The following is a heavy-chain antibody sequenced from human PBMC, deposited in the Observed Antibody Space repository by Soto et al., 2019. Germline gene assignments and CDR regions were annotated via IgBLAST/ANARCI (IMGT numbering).Heavy chain of an antibody. CDR3: AKYYDSNLNSLVRALDR. J-gene: IGHJ3*01. CDR2: INPNSGGT. V-gene: IGHV1-2*02. Sequence: ASVKVSCTTSGSTFPGYYMHWVRKATGQLLEWMGWINPNSGGTNYAQKFQGRVTMTRDTSISTAYMELSRLRSDDTATYYCAKYYDSNLNSLVRALDRWGQGTVVTVS. CDR1: GSTFPGYY. D-gene: IGHD3-22*01.